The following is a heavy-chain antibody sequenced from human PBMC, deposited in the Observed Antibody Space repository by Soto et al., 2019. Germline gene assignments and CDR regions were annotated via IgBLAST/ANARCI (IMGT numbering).Heavy chain of an antibody. CDR2: ISSSSSYI. J-gene: IGHJ4*02. V-gene: IGHV3-21*04. CDR3: ARDRGDLYYFDY. Sequence: EVQLVESGGGLVKPGGSLRLSCAASGFTFSSYSMNWVRQAPGKGLEWVSSISSSSSYIYYADSVKGRFTISRDNAKNSLYLQMNSLRAEDTAVYYCARDRGDLYYFDYWGQGTLVTVSS. D-gene: IGHD3-10*01. CDR1: GFTFSSYS.